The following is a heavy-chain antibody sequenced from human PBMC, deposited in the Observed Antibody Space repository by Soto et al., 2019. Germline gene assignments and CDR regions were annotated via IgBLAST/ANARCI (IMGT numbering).Heavy chain of an antibody. D-gene: IGHD3-22*01. V-gene: IGHV4-39*01. CDR1: GDSVTISDYY. CDR3: AAHDSGGYYAEY. J-gene: IGHJ4*02. Sequence: QLQLQESGPGLVKPSETLSLTCTVSGDSVTISDYYWGWIRQPPGKGLEWIGSIHYSGSTYYNPSLTSRITISGHTSKKQFSLMLPSVTAADAAVYYCAAHDSGGYYAEYWGQGALVTVSA. CDR2: IHYSGST.